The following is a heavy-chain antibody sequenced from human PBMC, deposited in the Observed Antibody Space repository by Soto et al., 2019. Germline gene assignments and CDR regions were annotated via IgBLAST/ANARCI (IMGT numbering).Heavy chain of an antibody. CDR2: IWYDGSNK. V-gene: IGHV3-33*01. CDR1: GFTFSIYG. Sequence: GGSLRLSCAASGFTFSIYGMHWVRQAPGKGLEWVAVIWYDGSNKYYADSVKGRFTISRDNSKNTLYLQMNSLRAEDTAVYYCARGTGTNYYYYGMDVWGQGTTVTVSS. J-gene: IGHJ6*02. D-gene: IGHD1-1*01. CDR3: ARGTGTNYYYYGMDV.